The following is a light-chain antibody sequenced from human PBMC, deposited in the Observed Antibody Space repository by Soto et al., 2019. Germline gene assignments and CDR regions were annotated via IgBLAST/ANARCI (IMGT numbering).Light chain of an antibody. V-gene: IGLV3-1*01. Sequence: SYELTQPPSVSVSPGQTASFTCSGDKLGDKYACWYQQKPGQSPVLVIYQDSKRPSGIPERFSGSNSGNTVTLTISGTQAMDEADYYCQAWDSSTVVFGGGTKLTVL. CDR2: QDS. CDR1: KLGDKY. CDR3: QAWDSSTVV. J-gene: IGLJ2*01.